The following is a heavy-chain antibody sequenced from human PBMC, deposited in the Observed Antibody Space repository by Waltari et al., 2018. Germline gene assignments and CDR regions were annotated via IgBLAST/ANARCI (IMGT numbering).Heavy chain of an antibody. V-gene: IGHV1-8*01. CDR3: ARPYCSSTSCYQAFDI. J-gene: IGHJ3*02. CDR1: GYTFTSYD. CDR2: MNPNSGNT. Sequence: QVQLVQSGAEVKKPGASVKVSCKASGYTFTSYDINWVRQATGQGLEWMGWMNPNSGNTGYAQKFQGRVTMTTNTSISTAYIELSSLRSEDTAVYYCARPYCSSTSCYQAFDIWGQGTMVTVSS. D-gene: IGHD2-2*01.